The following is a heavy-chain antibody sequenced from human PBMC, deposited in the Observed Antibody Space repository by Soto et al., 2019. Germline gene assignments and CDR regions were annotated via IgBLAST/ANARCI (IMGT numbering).Heavy chain of an antibody. V-gene: IGHV3-21*01. CDR3: ARYGHYDSSGYPDAFDI. D-gene: IGHD3-22*01. CDR2: ISSSSSYI. CDR1: GFTFSSYS. Sequence: GGSLRLSCAASGFTFSSYSMNWVRQAPGKGLEWVSSISSSSSYIYYADSVKGRFTISRDNAKNSLYLQMNSLRAEDTAVYYCARYGHYDSSGYPDAFDIWGQGTMVTVSS. J-gene: IGHJ3*02.